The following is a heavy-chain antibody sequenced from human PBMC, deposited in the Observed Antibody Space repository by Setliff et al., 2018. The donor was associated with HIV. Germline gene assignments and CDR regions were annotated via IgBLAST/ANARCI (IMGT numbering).Heavy chain of an antibody. Sequence: SETLSLTCGVSGDSISSSNWWNWVRQSPGKGLEWIAEIYHKGNIHYNPSLKSRVTISVDTSKNQFSLKLSSVTAADTAVFYCARLTTTYYYDSSAYYHPVWGQGTLVTAPQ. V-gene: IGHV4-4*02. CDR2: IYHKGNI. J-gene: IGHJ4*02. D-gene: IGHD3-22*01. CDR3: ARLTTTYYYDSSAYYHPV. CDR1: GDSISSSNW.